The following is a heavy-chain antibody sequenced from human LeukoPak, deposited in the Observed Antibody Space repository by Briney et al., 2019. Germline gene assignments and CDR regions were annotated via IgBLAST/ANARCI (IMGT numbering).Heavy chain of an antibody. CDR3: AKKYSSGWCFDY. CDR2: ISGSGGST. D-gene: IGHD6-19*01. V-gene: IGHV3-23*01. J-gene: IGHJ4*02. CDR1: GFNFSSYA. Sequence: GGSLRLSCAASGFNFSSYAMSWVRQAPGKGLEWVSAISGSGGSTYYADSVKGRFTISRDNSKNTLYLQMNGLRAEDTAVYYCAKKYSSGWCFDYWGQGTLVTVSS.